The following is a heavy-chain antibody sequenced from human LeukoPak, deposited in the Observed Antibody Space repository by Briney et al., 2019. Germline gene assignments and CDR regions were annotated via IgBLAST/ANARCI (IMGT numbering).Heavy chain of an antibody. CDR1: GYSISSGYY. Sequence: PSETLSLTXAVSGYSISSGYYWGWIRQPPGKGLEWIGSIYHSGSTYYNPSLRSRVTISVDTSKNQFSLKLSSVTAADTAVYYCARHHRIAARFAPFDYWGPGTLVTVSS. V-gene: IGHV4-38-2*01. CDR2: IYHSGST. J-gene: IGHJ4*02. D-gene: IGHD6-6*01. CDR3: ARHHRIAARFAPFDY.